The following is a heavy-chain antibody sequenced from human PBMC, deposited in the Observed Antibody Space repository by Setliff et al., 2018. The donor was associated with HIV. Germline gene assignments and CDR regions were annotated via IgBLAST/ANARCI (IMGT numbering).Heavy chain of an antibody. CDR1: GYSFTSYW. CDR2: VYPGDSNT. V-gene: IGHV5-51*01. Sequence: PGESLKISCKGSGYSFTSYWIGWVRQMPGKGLGWMGIVYPGDSNTRYSPSFQGQVTISADQSVSTAYLQWSSLKASDNAMYYCARHLGLPDATDYMDVWGKGTTVTVSS. D-gene: IGHD2-2*01. J-gene: IGHJ6*03. CDR3: ARHLGLPDATDYMDV.